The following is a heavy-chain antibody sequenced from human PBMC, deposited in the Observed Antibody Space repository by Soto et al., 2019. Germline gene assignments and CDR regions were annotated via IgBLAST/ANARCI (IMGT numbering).Heavy chain of an antibody. CDR1: EFTFSSYA. CDR2: ISGSGSSS. D-gene: IGHD6-19*01. Sequence: SGGSLRLSCAASEFTFSSYAMSWVRQAPGKGLEWVSAISGSGSSSYYADSVKGRFTISRDNSKNTLYLQMNSLRAEDTAVYYCAKCSPRYSSGLKAYYFDHWGQGTLVTVSS. CDR3: AKCSPRYSSGLKAYYFDH. J-gene: IGHJ4*02. V-gene: IGHV3-23*01.